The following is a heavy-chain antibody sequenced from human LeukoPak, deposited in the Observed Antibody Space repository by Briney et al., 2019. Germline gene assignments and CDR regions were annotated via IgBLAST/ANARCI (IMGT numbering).Heavy chain of an antibody. CDR1: GFTFNSYA. D-gene: IGHD6-13*01. J-gene: IGHJ4*02. CDR2: ITHSGGGT. CDR3: TKAWAAAGIFDS. Sequence: PGGSLRLSCAASGFTFNSYAMSWVRQAPGKGLAWVSTITHSGGGTFYADSVKGRFTISRDISVNTLYLQMKSLRVEDTAVYYCTKAWAAAGIFDSWGLGTLVTVSS. V-gene: IGHV3-23*01.